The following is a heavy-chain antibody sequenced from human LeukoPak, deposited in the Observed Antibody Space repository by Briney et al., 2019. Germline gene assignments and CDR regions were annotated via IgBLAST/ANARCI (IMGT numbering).Heavy chain of an antibody. V-gene: IGHV3-23*01. CDR3: AKSTRQQLVRDYGMDV. Sequence: GGSLRLSCAASGFTFSSYGMSWVRQAPGKGPEWVSGISGTGGSTYYADSVKGRFTISRDNSKNTVYLQTNSLRAEDTAVYYCAKSTRQQLVRDYGMDVWGQGTTVTVSS. D-gene: IGHD6-13*01. J-gene: IGHJ6*02. CDR2: ISGTGGST. CDR1: GFTFSSYG.